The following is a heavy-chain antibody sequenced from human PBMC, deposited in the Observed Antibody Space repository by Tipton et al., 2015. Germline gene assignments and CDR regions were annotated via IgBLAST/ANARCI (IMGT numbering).Heavy chain of an antibody. CDR1: GYSISRGYY. V-gene: IGHV4-38-2*01. D-gene: IGHD3-10*01. CDR3: ARGLLLWFGMSDY. CDR2: FYHSGDT. J-gene: IGHJ4*02. Sequence: TLSLTCGVAGYSISRGYYWGWIRQPPGKGLEWIGSFYHSGDTLYNPSLKSRVTISVDTSKNHFSLKMSSVTAADTAVYYCARGLLLWFGMSDYWGRGTLVTVSS.